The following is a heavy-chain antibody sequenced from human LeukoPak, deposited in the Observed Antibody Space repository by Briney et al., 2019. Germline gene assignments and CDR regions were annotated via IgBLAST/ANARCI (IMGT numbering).Heavy chain of an antibody. CDR1: GFAFSHTW. CDR2: IKIKTDGGTT. J-gene: IGHJ4*02. V-gene: IGHV3-15*01. Sequence: PGGSLRLSCAASGFAFSHTWMSWVRQGPGKGLEWVGLIKIKTDGGTTDYAAPVKGRFTISRDDSKNTLYLQMNSLKTEDTAVYYCIPSAAIFDYWGQGTLVTVSS. D-gene: IGHD2-2*02. CDR3: IPSAAIFDY.